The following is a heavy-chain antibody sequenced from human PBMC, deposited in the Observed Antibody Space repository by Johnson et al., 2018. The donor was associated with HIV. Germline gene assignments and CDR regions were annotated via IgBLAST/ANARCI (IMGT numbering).Heavy chain of an antibody. V-gene: IGHV3-30*02. CDR1: GFTFSSYG. CDR3: AKEGTYYNFWSGYPKGDDFDI. J-gene: IGHJ3*02. CDR2: IRYDGSNK. D-gene: IGHD3-3*01. Sequence: QMLLVESGGGVVQPGGSLRLSCAASGFTFSSYGMHWVRQAPGKGLEWVAFIRYDGSNKYYADSVKGRFPISRDNSKNTLYLQMNSLRAEDTAVYYCAKEGTYYNFWSGYPKGDDFDIWGQGTMVTVSS.